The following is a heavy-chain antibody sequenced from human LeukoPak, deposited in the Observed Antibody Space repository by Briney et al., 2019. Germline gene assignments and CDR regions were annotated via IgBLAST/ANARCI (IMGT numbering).Heavy chain of an antibody. D-gene: IGHD3-10*02. CDR3: ARRTLFGEVYFDY. CDR2: IYHSGST. J-gene: IGHJ4*02. CDR1: GGSISSGGYS. Sequence: PSQTLSLTCAVSGGSISSGGYSWRWIRQPPGKGLEWIGYIYHSGSTYYNPSLKSRVTISVDRSKNQFSLKLSSVTAADTAVYYCARRTLFGEVYFDYWGQGTLVTVSS. V-gene: IGHV4-30-2*01.